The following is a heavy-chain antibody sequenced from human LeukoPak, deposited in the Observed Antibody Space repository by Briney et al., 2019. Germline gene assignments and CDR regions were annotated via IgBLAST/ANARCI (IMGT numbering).Heavy chain of an antibody. D-gene: IGHD6-13*01. CDR2: IYTSGST. V-gene: IGHV4-61*02. J-gene: IGHJ5*02. CDR1: GGSLSSGSYY. Sequence: SQTLSLTCTVSGGSLSSGSYYWSWIRQPAGKGLEWIGRIYTSGSTNYNPSLKSRVTISVDASKTQFSLKLSSVTAADTAVYYCARGSWIAAAAINWFDPWGQGTLVTVSS. CDR3: ARGSWIAAAAINWFDP.